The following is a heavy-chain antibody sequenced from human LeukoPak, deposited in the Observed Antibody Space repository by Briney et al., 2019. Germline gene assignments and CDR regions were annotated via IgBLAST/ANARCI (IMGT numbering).Heavy chain of an antibody. J-gene: IGHJ4*02. V-gene: IGHV5-51*01. CDR1: GYSFTSYW. CDR2: IYPGDSDT. Sequence: GESLKISCKGSGYSFTSYWIGWVRQIPGKGLEWMEIIYPGDSDTRYSPSSQRKVTISAGKSISPAYMQWSRLKASDTAMYYCARLRGDIPSYSSGYRFDYWGEGTLVTVSS. D-gene: IGHD6-19*01. CDR3: ARLRGDIPSYSSGYRFDY.